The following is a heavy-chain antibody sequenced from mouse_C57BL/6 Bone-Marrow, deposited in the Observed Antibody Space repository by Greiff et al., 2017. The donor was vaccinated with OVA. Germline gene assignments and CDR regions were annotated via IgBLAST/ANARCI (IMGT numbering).Heavy chain of an antibody. D-gene: IGHD1-2*01. CDR2: ISYDGSN. V-gene: IGHV3-6*01. CDR1: GYSITSGYY. J-gene: IGHJ4*01. Sequence: ESGPGLVKPSQSLSLTCSVTGYSITSGYYWNWLRQFPGNKLEWMGYISYDGSNNYNPSLKNRISITRDTSKNQFFLKLNYVTTEDTATYYWARRHYGDYWGQGTSVTVSS. CDR3: ARRHYGDY.